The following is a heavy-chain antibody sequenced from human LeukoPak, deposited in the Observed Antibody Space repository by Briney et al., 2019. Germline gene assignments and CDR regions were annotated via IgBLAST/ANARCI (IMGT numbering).Heavy chain of an antibody. J-gene: IGHJ4*02. D-gene: IGHD3-10*01. CDR2: IYYSGST. CDR3: ARDSHYYGSGSYGY. V-gene: IGHV4-39*07. Sequence: PSETLSLTCTVSGGSISSSSYYWGWIRQPPGKGLGWIGSIYYSGSTYYNPSLKSRVTISVDTSKNQFSLKLSSVTAADTAVYYCARDSHYYGSGSYGYWGQGTLVTVSS. CDR1: GGSISSSSYY.